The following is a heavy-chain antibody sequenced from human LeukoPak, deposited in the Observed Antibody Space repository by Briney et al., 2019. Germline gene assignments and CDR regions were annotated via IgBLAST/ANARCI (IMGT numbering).Heavy chain of an antibody. CDR3: AREMANYGMDA. D-gene: IGHD5-24*01. J-gene: IGHJ6*02. V-gene: IGHV3-7*01. CDR2: IKQDGSEK. CDR1: GFIFSSYW. Sequence: GGSLRLSCAASGFIFSSYWMSWVRQAPGKGLEWVANIKQDGSEKYYVDSVKGRFTISRDNAKNSLYLQMNSLRAEDTAVYYCAREMANYGMDAWGQGTTVTVSS.